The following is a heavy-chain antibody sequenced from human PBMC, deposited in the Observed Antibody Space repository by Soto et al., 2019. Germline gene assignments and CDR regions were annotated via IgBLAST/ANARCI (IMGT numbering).Heavy chain of an antibody. CDR1: GGTFSSYA. CDR2: IIPIFGTA. D-gene: IGHD6-19*01. Sequence: SVKVSCKASGGTFSSYAISWVRQAPGQGLEWMGGIIPIFGTANYAQKFQGRVTITADESTSTAYMELSSLRSEDTAVYYCARAVAGTYYFDHWGQGTQVTVSS. CDR3: ARAVAGTYYFDH. V-gene: IGHV1-69*13. J-gene: IGHJ4*02.